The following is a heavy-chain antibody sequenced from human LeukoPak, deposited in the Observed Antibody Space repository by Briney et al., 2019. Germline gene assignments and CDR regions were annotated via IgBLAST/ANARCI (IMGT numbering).Heavy chain of an antibody. V-gene: IGHV3-23*01. CDR2: ISGSGGST. CDR1: GFTFSSYG. D-gene: IGHD1-1*01. J-gene: IGHJ3*02. CDR3: AKSSKSWNDAFDI. Sequence: GGTLRLSCAASGFTFSSYGMSWVRQAPGKGLEWVSAISGSGGSTYYADSVKGRFTISRDNSKNTLYLLMNSLTAEDTAIYYCAKSSKSWNDAFDIWGQGTMVTVSS.